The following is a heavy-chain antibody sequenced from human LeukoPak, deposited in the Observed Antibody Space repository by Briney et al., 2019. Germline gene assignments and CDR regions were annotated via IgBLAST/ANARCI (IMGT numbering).Heavy chain of an antibody. D-gene: IGHD2-8*02. Sequence: RASETLSLTCTVSSGSISSSGYYWGWIRQPPGKGLEWIGNIYYSGSTYNNPSLKTRVTISVDTSKNQFSLRLSSVTAADTAVYYCARHTGTYYQYWGQGTLVTVSS. V-gene: IGHV4-39*01. CDR2: IYYSGST. CDR1: SGSISSSGYY. CDR3: ARHTGTYYQY. J-gene: IGHJ4*02.